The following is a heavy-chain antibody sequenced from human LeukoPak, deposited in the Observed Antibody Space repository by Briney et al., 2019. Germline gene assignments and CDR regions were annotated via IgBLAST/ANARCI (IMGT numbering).Heavy chain of an antibody. J-gene: IGHJ3*02. CDR1: GGSISSSSYY. Sequence: SETLSLTCTVSGGSISSSSYYWGWIRQPPGKGLEWIGSIYYSGSTNYNSSLKSRVTISVDTSKNQFSLKLSSVTAADTAVYYCARVVAAAKDAFDIWGQGTMVTVSS. V-gene: IGHV4-39*07. CDR3: ARVVAAAKDAFDI. D-gene: IGHD6-13*01. CDR2: IYYSGST.